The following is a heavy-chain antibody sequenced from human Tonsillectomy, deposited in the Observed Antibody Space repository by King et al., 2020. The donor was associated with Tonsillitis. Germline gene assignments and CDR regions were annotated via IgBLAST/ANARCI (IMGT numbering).Heavy chain of an antibody. D-gene: IGHD6-6*01. V-gene: IGHV4-61*01. Sequence: VQLQESGPGLVKPSETLSLTCTVSGGSVSSGSYYWSWIRQPPGKGLEWIGHIYYSGSTDYNPSLKNRVTISVDTSKNQFSLKLGSLTAADTAVYYCARDKARQGLFDYWGQGTLVPVSS. CDR1: GGSVSSGSYY. CDR2: IYYSGST. J-gene: IGHJ4*02. CDR3: ARDKARQGLFDY.